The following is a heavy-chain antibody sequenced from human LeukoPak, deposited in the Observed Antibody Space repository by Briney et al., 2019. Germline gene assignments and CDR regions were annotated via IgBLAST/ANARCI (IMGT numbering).Heavy chain of an antibody. J-gene: IGHJ4*02. D-gene: IGHD3-22*01. CDR3: ARNYYDSSGYYY. CDR2: INHSGST. Sequence: SETLSLTCAVYGGSFSGYYWSWLRQPPGKGLEWIGEINHSGSTNYNPSLKSRVTISVDTSKNQFSLKLSSVTAADTAVYYCARNYYDSSGYYYWGQGTLVTVSS. CDR1: GGSFSGYY. V-gene: IGHV4-34*01.